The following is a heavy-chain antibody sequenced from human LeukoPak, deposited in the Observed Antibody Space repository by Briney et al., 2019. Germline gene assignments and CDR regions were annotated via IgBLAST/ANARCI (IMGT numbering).Heavy chain of an antibody. CDR3: ARGGFFTTQGYYYYMDV. V-gene: IGHV3-7*01. CDR2: IKQDGSEK. J-gene: IGHJ6*03. Sequence: PGGSLRLSCAASGFTFSSYSMSWVRQAPGKGLEWVANIKQDGSEKYYVDSVKGRFTISRDNAKNSLYLQMNSLRAEDTAVYYCARGGFFTTQGYYYYMDVWGKGTTVTVSS. CDR1: GFTFSSYS. D-gene: IGHD1-14*01.